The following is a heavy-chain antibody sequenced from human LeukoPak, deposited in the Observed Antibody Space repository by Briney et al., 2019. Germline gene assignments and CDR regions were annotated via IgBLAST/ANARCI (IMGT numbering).Heavy chain of an antibody. CDR2: IHSGGST. D-gene: IGHD3-22*01. V-gene: IGHV3-53*01. CDR1: GFTVSTSY. J-gene: IGHJ3*01. Sequence: GGSLRLSCAASGFTVSTSYMSWVRQAPGKGLEWVSIIHSGGSTNYADSVKGRFTISRDNSKNTVYLQMNSQRAEDTAVYYCARDSNAYYAFDLWGQGTMVTVSS. CDR3: ARDSNAYYAFDL.